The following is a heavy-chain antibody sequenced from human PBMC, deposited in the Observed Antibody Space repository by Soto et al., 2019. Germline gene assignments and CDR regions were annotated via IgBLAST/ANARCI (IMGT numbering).Heavy chain of an antibody. Sequence: GGSLRLSCVASGFTFSNYGMHWVRQAPGKGLERVAVISYDGSNKYYADSVKGRFTISRDNSKNTLYLQMTSLRTEDTALYYCAKLDEGGLQYAYYAMDVWGQGTTVTVSS. V-gene: IGHV3-30*18. CDR3: AKLDEGGLQYAYYAMDV. CDR2: ISYDGSNK. J-gene: IGHJ6*02. CDR1: GFTFSNYG. D-gene: IGHD2-15*01.